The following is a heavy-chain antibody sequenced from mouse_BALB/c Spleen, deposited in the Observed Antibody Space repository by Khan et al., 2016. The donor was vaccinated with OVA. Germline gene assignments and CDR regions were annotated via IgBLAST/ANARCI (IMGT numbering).Heavy chain of an antibody. Sequence: QVQLQQSGPELKKPGETVKISCKASGYTFTNYGMNWVQQSPGKALKWMGWINTYTGEPTYADDFKGRFAFSLETSASTAYLQINNLTNEDTATYFCARPPYFSYTLDHWGLGTSVTVSS. V-gene: IGHV9-3-1*01. CDR2: INTYTGEP. CDR3: ARPPYFSYTLDH. D-gene: IGHD2-10*01. CDR1: GYTFTNYG. J-gene: IGHJ4*01.